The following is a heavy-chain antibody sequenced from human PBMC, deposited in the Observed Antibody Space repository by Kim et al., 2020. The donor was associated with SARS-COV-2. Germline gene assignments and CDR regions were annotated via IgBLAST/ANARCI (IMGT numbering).Heavy chain of an antibody. V-gene: IGHV3-11*01. J-gene: IGHJ4*02. D-gene: IGHD3-22*01. CDR1: GFTFGDFY. CDR3: ARGDTYGGYYFAL. CDR2: ITTDSETI. Sequence: GGSLRLSCAASGFTFGDFYMTWIRQTPGKGLEWVSYITTDSETIYYADSVKDRFTVSRDNANNSLYLQMNSLRPEDTAVYYCARGDTYGGYYFALWGRGTLVTVSS.